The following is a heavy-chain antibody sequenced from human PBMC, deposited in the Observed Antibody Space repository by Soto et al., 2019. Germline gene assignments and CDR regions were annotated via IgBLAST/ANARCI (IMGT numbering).Heavy chain of an antibody. D-gene: IGHD2-15*01. Sequence: ASVKVSCKASGYTFTSYYMHWVRQAPXQGLEWMGIINPSGGSTSYAQKFQGRVTMTRDTSTSTVYMELSSLRSEDTAVYYCARDRGYCSGGSCPTWFDPWGQGTLVTVSS. J-gene: IGHJ5*02. CDR1: GYTFTSYY. CDR2: INPSGGST. V-gene: IGHV1-46*03. CDR3: ARDRGYCSGGSCPTWFDP.